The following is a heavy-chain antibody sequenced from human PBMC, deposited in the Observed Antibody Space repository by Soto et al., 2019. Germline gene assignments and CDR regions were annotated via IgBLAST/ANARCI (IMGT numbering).Heavy chain of an antibody. J-gene: IGHJ5*02. CDR2: IYYSGST. Sequence: SETLSLTCTVSGGSISGGGSYWSWIRQRPGKGLEWIGYIYYSGSTYYNPSLKGRVIISLDTAKNQFSLSLSSVTAADTPVYSCAKAPGVVSRVSYWFDPWGQGTLVPGSS. CDR3: AKAPGVVSRVSYWFDP. CDR1: GGSISGGGSY. D-gene: IGHD2-2*01. V-gene: IGHV4-30-4*02.